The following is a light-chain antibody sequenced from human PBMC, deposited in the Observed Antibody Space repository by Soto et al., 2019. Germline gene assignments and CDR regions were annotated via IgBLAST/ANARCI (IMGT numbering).Light chain of an antibody. CDR2: DTF. V-gene: IGLV1-40*01. J-gene: IGLJ3*02. CDR3: QAYDHSLGVSVL. CDR1: SSNIGAGYD. Sequence: QSVLTQPPSVSGAPGQRVTISCSGSSSNIGAGYDVHWYQQVPGTVPKLVIYDTFNRPSGVPDRFSGSKSGTSASLAITGLQDEDEADYYCQAYDHSLGVSVLFGGGTQLTVL.